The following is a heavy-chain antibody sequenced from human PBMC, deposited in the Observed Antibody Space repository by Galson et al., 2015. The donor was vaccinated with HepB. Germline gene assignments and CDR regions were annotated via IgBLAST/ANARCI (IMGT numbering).Heavy chain of an antibody. CDR3: ARAPGYEIWNGNWHDAFNK. CDR2: ISGNSGNT. Sequence: SVKVSCKASGYSFTSYGISWVRQAPGQGLEWVGWISGNSGNTNYAQKVQGRVTMTTDTSTNTAYMELRSLRSDDTAVYYRARAPGYEIWNGNWHDAFNKWGQGTMVTVSS. D-gene: IGHD3-3*01. CDR1: GYSFTSYG. J-gene: IGHJ3*01. V-gene: IGHV1-18*01.